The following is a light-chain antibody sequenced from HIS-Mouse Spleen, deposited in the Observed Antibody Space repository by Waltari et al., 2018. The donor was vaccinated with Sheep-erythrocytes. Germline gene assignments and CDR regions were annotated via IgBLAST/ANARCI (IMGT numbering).Light chain of an antibody. J-gene: IGLJ1*01. V-gene: IGLV3-10*01. CDR1: ALPKKY. CDR2: EVS. Sequence: SYELTQPPSVSVSPGQTARITCSGDALPKKYAYWYQQKSGKAPVLGLYEVSKRPSGSPERCSGSSSGTMATLTISVAQVEDEADYYCYSTDSSGNHRVFGTGTKVTVL. CDR3: YSTDSSGNHRV.